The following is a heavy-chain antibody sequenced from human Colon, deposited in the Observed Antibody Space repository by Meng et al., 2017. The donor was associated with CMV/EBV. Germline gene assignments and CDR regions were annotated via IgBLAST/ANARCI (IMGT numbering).Heavy chain of an antibody. D-gene: IGHD3-3*01. CDR1: GGSFSKYY. CDR3: ATGTIFGSITADV. J-gene: IGHJ6*02. V-gene: IGHV4-34*01. CDR2: VTHSGST. Sequence: SETLSLTCAVSGGSFSKYYWNWIRQVPGKGLEWIGEVTHSGSTNYNPSLKSRVTLSVDTSKNQFSLNLRSVTAADTAIYCCATGTIFGSITADVWGQGTTVTVSS.